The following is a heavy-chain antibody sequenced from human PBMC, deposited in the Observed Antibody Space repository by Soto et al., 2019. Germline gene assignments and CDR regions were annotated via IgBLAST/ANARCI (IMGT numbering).Heavy chain of an antibody. CDR2: INHSGST. CDR3: ARGVSLRSSGWYKPFDY. Sequence: SETLSLTCAVYGGSFSGYYWSWIRQPPGKGLEWIGEINHSGSTNYNPSLKSRVTISVDTSKNQFSLKLSSVTAADTAVYYCARGVSLRSSGWYKPFDYWGQGTLVTVSS. J-gene: IGHJ4*02. D-gene: IGHD6-19*01. CDR1: GGSFSGYY. V-gene: IGHV4-34*01.